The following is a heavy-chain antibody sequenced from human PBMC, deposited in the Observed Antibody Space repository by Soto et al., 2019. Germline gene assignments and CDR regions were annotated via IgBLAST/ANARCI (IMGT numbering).Heavy chain of an antibody. V-gene: IGHV3-74*01. Sequence: EVQLVESGGGAVQPGGSLRLSCAASGFSLSSYWMHWVRQAPGKGLVWVPRVHSDGSNTIYADSVKGRFTISRDNAKNTLYLQMNSLRVEDTAMYYCGRGCDYGSGRVDYWGQGTLGTVSS. D-gene: IGHD3-10*01. J-gene: IGHJ4*02. CDR1: GFSLSSYW. CDR2: VHSDGSNT. CDR3: GRGCDYGSGRVDY.